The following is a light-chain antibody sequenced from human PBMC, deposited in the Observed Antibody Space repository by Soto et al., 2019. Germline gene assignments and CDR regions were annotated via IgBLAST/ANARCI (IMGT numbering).Light chain of an antibody. CDR3: SSYTSTSSYV. J-gene: IGLJ1*01. CDR2: EVS. CDR1: SSDVGGYNS. Sequence: SVLSQPGAVSGSLGQSITVSCTGTSSDVGGYNSVSWYQQHPGKPPKLIIYEVSNRPSGVSDRFSGSKSGNTASLTISGLQAEDEADYYCSSYTSTSSYVFATGTKVTVL. V-gene: IGLV2-14*03.